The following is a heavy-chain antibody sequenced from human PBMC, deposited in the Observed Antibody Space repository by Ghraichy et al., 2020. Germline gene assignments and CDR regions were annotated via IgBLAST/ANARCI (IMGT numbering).Heavy chain of an antibody. V-gene: IGHV3-30*18. D-gene: IGHD3-22*01. Sequence: GGSLRLSCAASGFTFSSYGMHWVRQAPGKGLEWVAVISYDGSSKYYTDPVKGRFTISRDNSKNTLYLQVNNLRAEDTAVYYCAKDVVIGMNYYYYGMDVWGQGTTVTVSS. J-gene: IGHJ6*02. CDR2: ISYDGSSK. CDR3: AKDVVIGMNYYYYGMDV. CDR1: GFTFSSYG.